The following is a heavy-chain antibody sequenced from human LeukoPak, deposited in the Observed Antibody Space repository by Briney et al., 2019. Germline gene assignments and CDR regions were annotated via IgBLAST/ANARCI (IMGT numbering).Heavy chain of an antibody. D-gene: IGHD5-18*01. V-gene: IGHV3-30-3*01. Sequence: PGRSLRLSCAASGFTFSSYATHWVRQAPGKGLEWVAVISYDGSNKYYADSVKGRFTISRDNAKNSLFLQMSSLRDEDTAVYYCAREIKGYSYGFHDYWGQGTLVTVSS. CDR2: ISYDGSNK. CDR1: GFTFSSYA. CDR3: AREIKGYSYGFHDY. J-gene: IGHJ4*02.